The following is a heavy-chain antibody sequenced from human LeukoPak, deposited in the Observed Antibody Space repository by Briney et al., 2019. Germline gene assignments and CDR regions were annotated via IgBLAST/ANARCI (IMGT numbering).Heavy chain of an antibody. CDR1: GGSFSGYY. CDR3: AKFRAAAGPRDFDY. V-gene: IGHV4-34*01. Sequence: PSETLSLTCAVYGGSFSGYYWSWIRQPPGKGLEWIGEINHSGSTNYNPSLKSRVTISVDTSKNQFSLKLSSVTAADTAVYYCAKFRAAAGPRDFDYWGQGTLVTVSS. J-gene: IGHJ4*02. CDR2: INHSGST. D-gene: IGHD6-13*01.